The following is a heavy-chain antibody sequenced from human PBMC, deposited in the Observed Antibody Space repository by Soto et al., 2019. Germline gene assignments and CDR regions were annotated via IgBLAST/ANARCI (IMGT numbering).Heavy chain of an antibody. CDR2: ISSSGSTI. Sequence: QVQLVESGGGLVKPGGSLRLSCAASGFTFSDYYMSWIRQAPGKGLEWVSYISSSGSTIYYADSVKGRFTISRDDSKNTLYLQMNSLRPEDTAVYYCAKGYSYGRAPFDYWGQGTLVTVSS. CDR1: GFTFSDYY. V-gene: IGHV3-11*04. D-gene: IGHD5-18*01. J-gene: IGHJ4*02. CDR3: AKGYSYGRAPFDY.